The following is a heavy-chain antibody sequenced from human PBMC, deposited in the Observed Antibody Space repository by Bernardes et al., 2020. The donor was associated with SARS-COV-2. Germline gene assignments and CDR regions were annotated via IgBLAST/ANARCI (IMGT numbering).Heavy chain of an antibody. CDR3: ARGPISSIDY. J-gene: IGHJ4*02. CDR1: GYTFTHYY. D-gene: IGHD3-10*01. Sequence: ASVKVSCKASGYTFTHYYIHWVRQAPGQGFEWMGWLNPSSGVTNYAQKFQGGVTMTRDTSISTAYMELSSLRADDTAVFYCARGPISSIDYWGQGSLVTVSS. V-gene: IGHV1-2*02. CDR2: LNPSSGVT.